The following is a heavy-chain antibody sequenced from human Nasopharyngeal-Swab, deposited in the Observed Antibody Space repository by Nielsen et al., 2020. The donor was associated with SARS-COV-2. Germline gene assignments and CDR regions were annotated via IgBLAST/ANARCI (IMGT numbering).Heavy chain of an antibody. J-gene: IGHJ6*02. CDR1: GFTFSSYA. V-gene: IGHV3-23*01. CDR3: AKDWREYSSSSYYYGMDV. Sequence: GESLKISCAASGFTFSSYAMSWVRQAPGKGLDWVSAISGSGSSTYYADSVKGRFTISRDNSKNTLYLQMNSLRAEDTAVYYCAKDWREYSSSSYYYGMDVWGQGTTVTVSS. D-gene: IGHD6-6*01. CDR2: ISGSGSST.